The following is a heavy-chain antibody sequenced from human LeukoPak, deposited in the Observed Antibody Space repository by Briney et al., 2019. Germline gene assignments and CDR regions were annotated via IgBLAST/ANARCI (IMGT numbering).Heavy chain of an antibody. CDR2: IYSGGST. V-gene: IGHV3-53*04. Sequence: GGSLRLSCAASGFTVSSNYMSWVRQAPGKGLEWVSVIYSGGSTYYADSVKGRLTISRHNSKNTLYLQMNSLRAEDTAVYYCARSKAVAATYYYYGMDVWGQGTTVTVSS. J-gene: IGHJ6*02. CDR1: GFTVSSNY. D-gene: IGHD6-19*01. CDR3: ARSKAVAATYYYYGMDV.